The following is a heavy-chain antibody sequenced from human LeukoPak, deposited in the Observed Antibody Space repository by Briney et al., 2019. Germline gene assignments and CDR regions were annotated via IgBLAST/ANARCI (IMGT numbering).Heavy chain of an antibody. D-gene: IGHD6-13*01. CDR1: GGSISSYY. Sequence: SETLSLTCTVSGGSISSYYWSWIRQPAGKGLEWIGRIYTSGSTNYNPSLKSRVTISVDTSKNQFSLKLGSVTAADTAVYYCARMAAAGYYFDYWGQGTLVTVSS. CDR3: ARMAAAGYYFDY. J-gene: IGHJ4*02. V-gene: IGHV4-4*07. CDR2: IYTSGST.